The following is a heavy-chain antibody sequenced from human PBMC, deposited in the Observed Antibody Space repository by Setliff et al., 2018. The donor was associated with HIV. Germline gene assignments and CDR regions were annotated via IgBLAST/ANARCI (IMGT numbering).Heavy chain of an antibody. CDR3: VRHLSEMAMVDH. V-gene: IGHV4-38-2*01. J-gene: IGHJ4*02. CDR1: GNSIGSGYY. CDR2: IYYNGNI. Sequence: SETLSLTCAVSGNSIGSGYYWGWIRQPPGKGLEWIASIYYNGNIYYNPSLKSRVTITMDTSRNQFSLKLSSVTAADTAVYSCVRHLSEMAMVDHWGQGTLVTVSS.